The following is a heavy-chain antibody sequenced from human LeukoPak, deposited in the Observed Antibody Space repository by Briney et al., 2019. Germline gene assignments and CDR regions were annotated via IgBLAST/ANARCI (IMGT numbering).Heavy chain of an antibody. CDR1: GFTFSSYS. D-gene: IGHD2-15*01. Sequence: PGGSLRLSCAASGFTFSSYSMNWVRQAPGKGLEWVSSISSSSGYIYYADSMTGRFTISRDNAKISLYLQKNSLRAEDTAVYYCARAGATGGAFDIWGQGTMVTVSS. V-gene: IGHV3-21*01. CDR2: ISSSSGYI. CDR3: ARAGATGGAFDI. J-gene: IGHJ3*02.